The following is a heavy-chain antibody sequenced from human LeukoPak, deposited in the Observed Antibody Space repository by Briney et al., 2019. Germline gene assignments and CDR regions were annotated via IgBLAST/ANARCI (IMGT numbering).Heavy chain of an antibody. CDR3: AREGYYYGSGSYIPHFDY. V-gene: IGHV4-4*08. D-gene: IGHD3-10*01. J-gene: IGHJ4*02. CDR1: GGSISSYY. CDR2: IYTSGST. Sequence: MASETLSLTCSVSGGSISSYYWSWIRQPPEKGLEWIGRIYTSGSTNYNPSLKSRVTISVDTSKNQFSLELSSVTAADTAVYYCAREGYYYGSGSYIPHFDYWGQGTLVTVSS.